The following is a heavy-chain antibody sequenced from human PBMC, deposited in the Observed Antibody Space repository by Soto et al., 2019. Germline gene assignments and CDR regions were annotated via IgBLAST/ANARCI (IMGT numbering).Heavy chain of an antibody. CDR1: GYTFTSYG. CDR3: ARASQLGFGELYLDY. Sequence: VASVKVSCKASGYTFTSYGISWVRQAPGQGLEWMGWISAYNGNTNYAQKLQGRVTMTTDTSTSTAYMELRSLRSDDTAVYYCARASQLGFGELYLDYWGQGTLVTVSS. V-gene: IGHV1-18*01. CDR2: ISAYNGNT. D-gene: IGHD3-10*01. J-gene: IGHJ4*02.